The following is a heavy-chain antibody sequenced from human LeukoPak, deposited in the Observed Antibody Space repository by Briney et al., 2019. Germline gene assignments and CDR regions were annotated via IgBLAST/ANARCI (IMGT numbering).Heavy chain of an antibody. J-gene: IGHJ4*02. CDR1: GFSFSSYA. CDR3: AKAIWVSNADAVW. D-gene: IGHD3-16*01. CDR2: IRGGGEK. V-gene: IGHV3-23*01. Sequence: GGSLRLSCAASGFSFSSYAMSWVRQAQARGLEWVSSIRGGGEKFYADSVKGRFILSRDDSRNTVYLQMNNLRVEDTAVYYCAKAIWVSNADAVWWGQGTLVTVSS.